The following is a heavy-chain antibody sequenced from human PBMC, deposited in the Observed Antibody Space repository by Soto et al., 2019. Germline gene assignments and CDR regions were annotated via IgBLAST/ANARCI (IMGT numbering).Heavy chain of an antibody. D-gene: IGHD6-6*01. Sequence: GGSLRLSCAASGFTFSSYSMNWVRQAPGKGLEWVSSISSSSYIYYADSVKGRFTISRDNAKNSLYLQMNSLRAEDTAVYYCARDLYSSSPLPDYWGQGTLVTVSS. CDR2: ISSSSYI. CDR1: GFTFSSYS. V-gene: IGHV3-21*01. J-gene: IGHJ4*02. CDR3: ARDLYSSSPLPDY.